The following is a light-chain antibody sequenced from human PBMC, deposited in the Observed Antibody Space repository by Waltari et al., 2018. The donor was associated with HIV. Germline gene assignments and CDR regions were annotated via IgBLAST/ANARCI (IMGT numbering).Light chain of an antibody. V-gene: IGLV7-46*01. CDR1: TGTVTSDHH. CDR3: LLSYGSVRL. J-gene: IGLJ3*02. Sequence: QTVVTQEPSLTVSPGGTVTLTCGSTTGTVTSDHHPYWFQQKPGQAPRTLIYDATDKHSWTPARFSPSFLGGKAALTLTAAQPEYEADYYCLLSYGSVRLFGGGTRLTV. CDR2: DAT.